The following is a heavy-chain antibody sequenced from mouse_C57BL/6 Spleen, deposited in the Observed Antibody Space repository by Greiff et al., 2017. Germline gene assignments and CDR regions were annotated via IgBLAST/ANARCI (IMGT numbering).Heavy chain of an antibody. J-gene: IGHJ1*03. CDR1: GYSFTDYY. V-gene: IGHV1-39*01. D-gene: IGHD1-2*01. CDR2: IYPNCGTT. Sequence: VQLQQSGAELVKPGASVKISCKASGYSFTDYYMNWVKQSNGKSLEWIGVIYPNCGTTSYNEKFKGKATMAVDQSSSTAYMQLNSLTSEDSAVYYCARYGDGGGYFGVWGTGTTVTVSS. CDR3: ARYGDGGGYFGV.